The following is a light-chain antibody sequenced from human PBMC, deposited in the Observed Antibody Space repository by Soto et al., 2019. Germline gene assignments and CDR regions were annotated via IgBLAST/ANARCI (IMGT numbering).Light chain of an antibody. V-gene: IGKV1-17*01. CDR1: QGIRSN. Sequence: DVQMTQSPSSLSASAGDRVTITCRASQGIRSNLNWYQQKPGQAPKRLIYGASTLQSGVPSRFGGSGSGTEFTLTITSLQPEDFATYYCLQHDGYTYSFGQGT. CDR2: GAS. J-gene: IGKJ2*01. CDR3: LQHDGYTYS.